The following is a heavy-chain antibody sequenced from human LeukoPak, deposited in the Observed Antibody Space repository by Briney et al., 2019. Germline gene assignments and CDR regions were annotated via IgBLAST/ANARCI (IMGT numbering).Heavy chain of an antibody. Sequence: PSETLTLTCTVSGVSVTNYYWAWIRQPAGKGLEWIGRMYISGSTNYNPSLKSRVTMSIDKTKNQFSLRLNSVTAADTAVYFCARDYLVGAPLDSWGQGTLVTVSP. D-gene: IGHD1-26*01. V-gene: IGHV4-4*07. CDR2: MYISGST. CDR3: ARDYLVGAPLDS. CDR1: GVSVTNYY. J-gene: IGHJ4*02.